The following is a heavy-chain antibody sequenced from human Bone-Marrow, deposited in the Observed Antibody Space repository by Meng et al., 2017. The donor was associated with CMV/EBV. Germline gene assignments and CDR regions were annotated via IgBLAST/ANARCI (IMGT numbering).Heavy chain of an antibody. Sequence: GGSLRLSCAAAGFSFDDYAMHWVRQAPGKGLEWVSGISWKSGSIGYADSVKGRVTISRDNAKISLYLQMSSVRAEDTALYYCAKGVYCSSTSCYDYYYYGMDVWGQGTTVTGSS. J-gene: IGHJ6*01. D-gene: IGHD2-2*01. V-gene: IGHV3-9*01. CDR3: AKGVYCSSTSCYDYYYYGMDV. CDR2: ISWKSGSI. CDR1: GFSFDDYA.